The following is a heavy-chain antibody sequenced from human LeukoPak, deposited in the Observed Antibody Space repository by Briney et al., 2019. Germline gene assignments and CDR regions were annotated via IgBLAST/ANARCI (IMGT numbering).Heavy chain of an antibody. CDR2: IYYSGST. CDR1: GGSISSSSYY. Sequence: PSETLSLTCTVSGGSISSSSYYWGWIRQPPGKGLEWIGSIYYSGSTYYNPSLKSRVTISVDTSKNQFSLKLSSVTAADTAVYYCARRKKLTGIGYWGQGTLVTVSS. CDR3: ARRKKLTGIGY. V-gene: IGHV4-39*07. J-gene: IGHJ4*02. D-gene: IGHD1-20*01.